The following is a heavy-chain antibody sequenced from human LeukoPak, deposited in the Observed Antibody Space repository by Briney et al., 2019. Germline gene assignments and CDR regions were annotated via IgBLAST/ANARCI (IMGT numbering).Heavy chain of an antibody. CDR1: GFTFTSYA. J-gene: IGHJ5*02. D-gene: IGHD6-19*01. CDR3: AKDAGWPHSDWLDP. V-gene: IGHV3-23*01. Sequence: PGGSLRLSCAASGFTFTSYAMSWVRQAPGKGLEWVSAISGSADHTYYADSVKGRFTISRDNSKNTLYLEMNSLRAEDTALYYCAKDAGWPHSDWLDPWGQGTLVTVSS. CDR2: ISGSADHT.